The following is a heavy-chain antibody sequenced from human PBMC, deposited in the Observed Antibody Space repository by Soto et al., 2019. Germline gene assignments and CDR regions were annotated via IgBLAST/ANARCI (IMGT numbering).Heavy chain of an antibody. V-gene: IGHV4-61*01. D-gene: IGHD3-22*01. CDR1: GGSVSSGSYY. CDR2: INYSGCT. CDR3: ARGGDSDYYGSSGSLNWSDP. J-gene: IGHJ5*02. Sequence: PSETLSLTCTVSGGSVSSGSYYWSWIRQPPGKGLEWIGYINYSGCTNYNPSLKSRVTISVDTSKDPFSLMLSSVTAADTAVYYCARGGDSDYYGSSGSLNWSDPWGQGSLVIFSA.